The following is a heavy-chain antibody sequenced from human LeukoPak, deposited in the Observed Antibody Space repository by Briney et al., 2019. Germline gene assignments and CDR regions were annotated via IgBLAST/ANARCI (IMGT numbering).Heavy chain of an antibody. V-gene: IGHV4-39*01. J-gene: IGHJ4*02. CDR1: GFTFSSYS. CDR3: ARHQGDRGSGSYFGD. Sequence: GSLRLSCAASGFTFSSYSMNWIRQPPGKGLEWIGSIYYSGSTYYNPSLKSRVTISVDTSKNQFSLKLSSVTAADTAVYYCARHQGDRGSGSYFGDWGQGTLVTVSS. D-gene: IGHD3-10*01. CDR2: IYYSGST.